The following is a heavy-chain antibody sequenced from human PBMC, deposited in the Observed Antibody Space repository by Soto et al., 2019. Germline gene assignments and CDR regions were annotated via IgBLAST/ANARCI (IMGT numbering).Heavy chain of an antibody. CDR3: ARDPSGIAAEGWFDP. CDR1: GGSIRSGGYY. V-gene: IGHV4-31*03. D-gene: IGHD6-13*01. CDR2: IYYSGST. Sequence: QVQLQESGPGLVKPSQTLSLTCTVSGGSIRSGGYYWSWIRQHPGMGLEWIGYIYYSGSTYYNPSLKSRVTISVDTSKNQFSLKLSSVTVADTAVYYCARDPSGIAAEGWFDPWGQGTLVTVSS. J-gene: IGHJ5*02.